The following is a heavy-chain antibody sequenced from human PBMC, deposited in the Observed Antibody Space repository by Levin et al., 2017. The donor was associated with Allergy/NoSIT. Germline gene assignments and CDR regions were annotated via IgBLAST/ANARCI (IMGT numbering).Heavy chain of an antibody. CDR3: AKDLRFWGGGMDV. CDR2: IGWNGGSI. J-gene: IGHJ6*02. CDR1: GFTFDESG. V-gene: IGHV3-9*01. D-gene: IGHD3-3*01. Sequence: SLKISCAASGFTFDESGMHWVRQAPGKGLEWVSGIGWNGGSIAYADFVKGRFTISRDSAKNSLYLEMNSLRAEDTALYYCAKDLRFWGGGMDVWGQGTTVTVSS.